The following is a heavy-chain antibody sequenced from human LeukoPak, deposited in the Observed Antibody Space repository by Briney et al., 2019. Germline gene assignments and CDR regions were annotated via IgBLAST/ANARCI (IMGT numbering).Heavy chain of an antibody. CDR3: ARVASWIQLYYYYYMDV. D-gene: IGHD5-18*01. J-gene: IGHJ6*03. CDR2: INSDGSST. Sequence: GGSLRLSCAASGFTFSSYWMHWVRQAPGKGLVWVSRINSDGSSTSYADSVKGRFTIPRDNAKNTLYLQMNSLRAEDTAVYYCARVASWIQLYYYYYMDVWGKGTTVTVSS. CDR1: GFTFSSYW. V-gene: IGHV3-74*01.